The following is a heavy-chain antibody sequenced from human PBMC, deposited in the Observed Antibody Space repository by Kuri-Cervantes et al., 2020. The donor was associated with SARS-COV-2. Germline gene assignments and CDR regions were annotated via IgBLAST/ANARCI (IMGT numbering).Heavy chain of an antibody. D-gene: IGHD7-27*01. Sequence: SVKVSCKASGINFNYSPISWVRQAPGQGLEWMGFVVPIYGNPTYAQKFQGRVTMTTDESTSTAYMELSSLRSEDTAVYYCARGGWGRRDGDYYYYYMDVWGKGTTVTVSS. CDR1: GINFNYSP. J-gene: IGHJ6*03. V-gene: IGHV1-69*05. CDR3: ARGGWGRRDGDYYYYYMDV. CDR2: VVPIYGNP.